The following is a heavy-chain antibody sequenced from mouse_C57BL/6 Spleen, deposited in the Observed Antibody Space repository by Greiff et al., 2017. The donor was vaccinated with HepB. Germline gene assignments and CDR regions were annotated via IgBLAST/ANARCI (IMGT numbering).Heavy chain of an antibody. D-gene: IGHD1-1*01. J-gene: IGHJ3*01. CDR3: ASPYYDGSSAWFAY. V-gene: IGHV3-6*01. CDR1: GYSITSGYY. CDR2: ISYDGSN. Sequence: DVKLQESGPGLVKPSQSLSLTCSVTGYSITSGYYWNWIRQFPGNKLEWMGYISYDGSNNYNPSLKNRISITRDTSKNQFFLKLNSVTTEDTATYYCASPYYDGSSAWFAYWGQGTLVTVSA.